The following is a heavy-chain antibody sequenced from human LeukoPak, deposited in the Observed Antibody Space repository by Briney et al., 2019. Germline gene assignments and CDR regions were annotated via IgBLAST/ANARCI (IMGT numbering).Heavy chain of an antibody. Sequence: SETLSLTCTVSGGSISSSSYYWGWIRQPPGKGLEWIGSIYYSGSTYYNPSLKSRVTISVDTSKNQFSLKLSSVTAADTAVYYCARVRSSWTPGVFDIWGQGTMVTVSS. CDR3: ARVRSSWTPGVFDI. D-gene: IGHD6-13*01. J-gene: IGHJ3*02. V-gene: IGHV4-39*07. CDR1: GGSISSSSYY. CDR2: IYYSGST.